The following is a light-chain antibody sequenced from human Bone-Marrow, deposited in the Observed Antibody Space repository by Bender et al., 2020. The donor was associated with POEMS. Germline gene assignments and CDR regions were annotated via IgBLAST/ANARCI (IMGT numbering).Light chain of an antibody. Sequence: QSALTQPASVSGSPGQSITISCTGSSSDVGGYNHVSWYQQYPGRAPKLMIYDVSSRPSGVSDRFSDSKSGNTASLTISGLQSEDEGDYYCSSYTSRSTVLFGGGTKLTVL. V-gene: IGLV2-14*03. J-gene: IGLJ2*01. CDR3: SSYTSRSTVL. CDR1: SSDVGGYNH. CDR2: DVS.